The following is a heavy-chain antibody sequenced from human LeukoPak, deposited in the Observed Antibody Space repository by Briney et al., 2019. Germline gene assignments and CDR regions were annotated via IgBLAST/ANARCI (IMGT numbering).Heavy chain of an antibody. CDR1: GFIFSSYS. V-gene: IGHV3-21*01. CDR3: ARGEFGSGSYHIDY. Sequence: AGGSLRLSCAASGFIFSSYSMNWVRQAPGKGLEWVSFISGSSSYIYYADSVKGRLTISRDNAKNSLYLEMNSLRAEDTAVYYCARGEFGSGSYHIDYWGQGTLVIVSS. CDR2: ISGSSSYI. J-gene: IGHJ4*02. D-gene: IGHD3-10*01.